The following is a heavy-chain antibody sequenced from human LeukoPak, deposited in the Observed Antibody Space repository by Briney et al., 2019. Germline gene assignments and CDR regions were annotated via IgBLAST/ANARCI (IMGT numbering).Heavy chain of an antibody. CDR1: GGSISSSSYY. CDR3: VRHFSGYWYRGFDY. D-gene: IGHD6-25*01. V-gene: IGHV4-39*01. J-gene: IGHJ4*02. CDR2: LYSSGST. Sequence: PSETLSLTCTVSGGSISSSSYYWGWIRQPPGQGLEWIETLYSSGSTYYNPSLKGRVTISLDTSRNQFSLKLTSVTAADTAVYYCVRHFSGYWYRGFDYWGQGTPVTVSS.